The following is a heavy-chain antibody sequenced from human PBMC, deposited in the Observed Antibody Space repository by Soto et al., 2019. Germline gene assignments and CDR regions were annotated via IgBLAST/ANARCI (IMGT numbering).Heavy chain of an antibody. CDR3: ARHGLYYDILTGYYGGSDYYYYGMDV. J-gene: IGHJ6*02. D-gene: IGHD3-9*01. Sequence: SETLSLTCTVSGGSISSSSYYWGWIRQPPGKGLEWIGSIYYSGSTYYNPSLKGRVTISVGTSKNQFSLKLSAVTAADTAVYYCARHGLYYDILTGYYGGSDYYYYGMDVWGQGTTVTVSS. V-gene: IGHV4-39*01. CDR2: IYYSGST. CDR1: GGSISSSSYY.